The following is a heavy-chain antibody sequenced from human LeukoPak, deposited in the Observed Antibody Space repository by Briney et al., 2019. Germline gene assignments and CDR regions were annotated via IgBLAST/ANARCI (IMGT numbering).Heavy chain of an antibody. Sequence: GGSLRLSCAASGFTFSSYSMNWVRQAPGKGLEWVAVISYDGSNKYYADSVKGRFTISRDNSKNTLYLQMNSLRAEDTAVYYCARALSGSYYDYFDYWGQGTLVTASS. V-gene: IGHV3-30*03. CDR2: ISYDGSNK. D-gene: IGHD1-26*01. J-gene: IGHJ4*02. CDR1: GFTFSSYS. CDR3: ARALSGSYYDYFDY.